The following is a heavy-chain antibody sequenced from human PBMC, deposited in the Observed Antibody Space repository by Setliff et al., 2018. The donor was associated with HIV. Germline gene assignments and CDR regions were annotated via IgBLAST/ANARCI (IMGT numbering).Heavy chain of an antibody. CDR2: IKQDGSKA. CDR1: GFTFSSYW. Sequence: GGSLRLSCAASGFTFSSYWMSWVRQAPGKGLEWVADIKQDGSKAYYMDSVKGRFTTSRDNPKNSLYLQMTSLRAEDTAVYYCARDDSNGNTDAFDIWGQGTTVTVSS. D-gene: IGHD5-18*01. J-gene: IGHJ3*02. V-gene: IGHV3-7*04. CDR3: ARDDSNGNTDAFDI.